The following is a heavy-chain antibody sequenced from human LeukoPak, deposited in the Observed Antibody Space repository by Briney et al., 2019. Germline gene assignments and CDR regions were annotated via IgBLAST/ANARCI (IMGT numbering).Heavy chain of an antibody. V-gene: IGHV1-2*02. J-gene: IGHJ5*02. CDR1: GYTFTGYY. Sequence: ASVKVSCKASGYTFTGYYMHWVRQAPGQGLEWMGWINPNSGGTNYAQKFQGRVTMTRNTSISTAYMELSSLRSEDTAVYYCARTLIRRGSGSYNSNWFDPWGQGTLVTVSS. D-gene: IGHD1-26*01. CDR3: ARTLIRRGSGSYNSNWFDP. CDR2: INPNSGGT.